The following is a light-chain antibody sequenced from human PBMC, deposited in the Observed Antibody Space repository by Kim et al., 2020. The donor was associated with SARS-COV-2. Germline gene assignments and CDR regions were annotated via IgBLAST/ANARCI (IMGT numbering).Light chain of an antibody. V-gene: IGLV2-8*01. Sequence: GQSVTISCTGTSSDVGTYNYVSWYQQHPGKAPKLMIYEVSERHSGVPDRFSGFKSGNTASLTVSGLQPDDEADYYCSSYAGSNNFVFGTGTKVTVL. CDR1: SSDVGTYNY. CDR3: SSYAGSNNFV. J-gene: IGLJ1*01. CDR2: EVS.